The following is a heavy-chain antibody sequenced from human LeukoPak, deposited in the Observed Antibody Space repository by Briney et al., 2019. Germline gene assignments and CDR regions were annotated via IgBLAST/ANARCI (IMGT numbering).Heavy chain of an antibody. CDR2: INHSGST. V-gene: IGHV4-34*01. D-gene: IGHD3-22*01. CDR3: ARDALDDSTGYLNWFDP. CDR1: GGSFNGYY. J-gene: IGHJ5*02. Sequence: PSETLSLTCAVYGGSFNGYYWSWIRQPPGKGLEWIGEINHSGSTNYSPSLKSRVTISVDTSKNQFSLKLSSVTAADTAVYYCARDALDDSTGYLNWFDPWSQGTLVTVSS.